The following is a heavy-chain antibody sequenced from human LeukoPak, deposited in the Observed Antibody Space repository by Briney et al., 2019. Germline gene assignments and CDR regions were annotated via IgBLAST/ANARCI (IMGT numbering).Heavy chain of an antibody. V-gene: IGHV3-23*01. CDR1: GFTFREFA. J-gene: IGHJ4*02. CDR3: ASRPTYGDYPGY. CDR2: ISGSGGST. D-gene: IGHD4-17*01. Sequence: GGSLRLSCTSSGFTFREFAVSWVRQAPGKGLEWVSAISGSGGSTYYADSVKGRFTISRDNSKNTLYLQMNSLRAEDTAVYYCASRPTYGDYPGYWGQGTLVTVSS.